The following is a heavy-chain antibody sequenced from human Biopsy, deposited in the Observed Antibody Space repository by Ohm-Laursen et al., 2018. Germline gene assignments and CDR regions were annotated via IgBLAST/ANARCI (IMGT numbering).Heavy chain of an antibody. Sequence: RSLRLSCAASGFTFDDYGMHWVRQPPGKGLEWVSGIRRNSAIIDYADSVRGRFTISRDNARRFLFLQMNNLKSEDTAFYYCARDRGGARYSMDVWGRGTTVTVSS. CDR2: IRRNSAII. D-gene: IGHD2-2*02. CDR3: ARDRGGARYSMDV. V-gene: IGHV3-9*01. J-gene: IGHJ6*02. CDR1: GFTFDDYG.